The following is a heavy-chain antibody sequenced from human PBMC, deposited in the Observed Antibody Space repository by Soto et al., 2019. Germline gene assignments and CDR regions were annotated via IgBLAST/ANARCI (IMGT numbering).Heavy chain of an antibody. CDR2: FSSSCCFI. CDR1: GFIFSTYS. CDR3: VRAMGSSSSKDDY. V-gene: IGHV3-21*01. D-gene: IGHD6-6*01. J-gene: IGHJ4*02. Sequence: GGSLRLSCAASGFIFSTYSMNWVRQAPGKGLEWVSSFSSSCCFISYADSVKGRFTISRDNAKNSLYLQMNSLRAEDTALYYCVRAMGSSSSKDDYWGQGTLVTVS.